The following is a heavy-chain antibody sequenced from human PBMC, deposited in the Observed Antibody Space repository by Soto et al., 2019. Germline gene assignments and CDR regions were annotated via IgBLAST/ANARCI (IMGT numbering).Heavy chain of an antibody. V-gene: IGHV4-4*02. CDR2: VYHTGDT. CDR3: AREIVTAGGNNYFDP. D-gene: IGHD2-21*02. CDR1: GGTVASSHW. J-gene: IGHJ5*02. Sequence: KTWETLSLTCGVSGGTVASSHWWSWVRQSPGGGLEWIGNVYHTGDTNFNPSLQSRVTISVDKSNNQFSLRLNSLTAADTAVYFCAREIVTAGGNNYFDPWGPGTLVTVSS.